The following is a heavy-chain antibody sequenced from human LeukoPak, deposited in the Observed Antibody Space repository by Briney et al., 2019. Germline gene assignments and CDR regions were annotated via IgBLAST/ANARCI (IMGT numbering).Heavy chain of an antibody. D-gene: IGHD4-17*01. V-gene: IGHV3-7*04. J-gene: IGHJ4*02. CDR2: INQDGSET. CDR1: GFTFTTFW. Sequence: PGGSLRLSCAAFGFTFTTFWMTWVRQAPGKGLEWVANINQDGSETYYVESVKGRFTISRDNAKSSLFLQINSLGAEDTAVYYCARVPATVKADYWGQGTLVTVSS. CDR3: ARVPATVKADY.